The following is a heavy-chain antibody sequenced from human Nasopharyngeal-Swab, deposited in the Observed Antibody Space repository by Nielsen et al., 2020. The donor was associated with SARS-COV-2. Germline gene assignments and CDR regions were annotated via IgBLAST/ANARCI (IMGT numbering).Heavy chain of an antibody. Sequence: SETLSLTCTVPGGSISSSSYYWGWIRQPPGKGLEWIGSIYYSGSTYYNPSLKSRVTISVDTSKNQFSLKLSSVTAADTAVYYCARHVVVTALIDYWGQGTLVTVSS. D-gene: IGHD2-21*02. V-gene: IGHV4-39*01. J-gene: IGHJ4*02. CDR3: ARHVVVTALIDY. CDR1: GGSISSSSYY. CDR2: IYYSGST.